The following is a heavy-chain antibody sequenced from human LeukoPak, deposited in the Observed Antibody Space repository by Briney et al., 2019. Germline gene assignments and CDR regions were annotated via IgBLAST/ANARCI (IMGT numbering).Heavy chain of an antibody. CDR2: IYTSGST. V-gene: IGHV4-4*07. CDR1: GYSISSGYY. CDR3: ARGRWELMN. J-gene: IGHJ4*02. Sequence: SETLSLTCTVSGYSISSGYYWSWIRQPAGKGLEWIGRIYTSGSTNYNPSLKSRVTMSVDTSKNQFSLKLSSVTAADTAVYYCARGRWELMNWGQGTLVTVSS. D-gene: IGHD4-23*01.